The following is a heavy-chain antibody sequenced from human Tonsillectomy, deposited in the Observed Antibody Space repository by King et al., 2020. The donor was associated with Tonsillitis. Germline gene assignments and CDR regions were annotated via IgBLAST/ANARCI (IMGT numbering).Heavy chain of an antibody. CDR1: GFTFSSYW. J-gene: IGHJ4*02. D-gene: IGHD3/OR15-3a*01. CDR3: ARAQEDYFFDY. V-gene: IGHV3-74*01. Sequence: VQLVESGGGLVQPGGSLRLSCAASGFTFSSYWMHRVRHAPGKGPVWVSRINNDGSGTSYADSVKGRFTISRDNAKNTVYLQVNSLRAEDTAVYYCARAQEDYFFDYWGQGTLVTVSS. CDR2: INNDGSGT.